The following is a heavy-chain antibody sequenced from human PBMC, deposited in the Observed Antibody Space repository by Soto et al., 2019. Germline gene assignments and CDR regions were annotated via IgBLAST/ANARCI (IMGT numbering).Heavy chain of an antibody. Sequence: QVQLQQWGAGLLKPSETLSLTCAVYGGSFSGYYWSWIRQPPGKGLEWIGEINHSGSTNYNPSLKSRVTISVDTSKNQFPLKLSSVTAAATAVYYCARGHTFGGVIVTPANLYYFDYWGQGTLVTVSS. CDR1: GGSFSGYY. J-gene: IGHJ4*02. CDR3: ARGHTFGGVIVTPANLYYFDY. D-gene: IGHD3-16*02. V-gene: IGHV4-34*01. CDR2: INHSGST.